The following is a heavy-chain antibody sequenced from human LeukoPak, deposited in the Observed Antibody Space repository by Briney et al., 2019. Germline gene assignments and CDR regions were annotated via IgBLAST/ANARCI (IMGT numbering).Heavy chain of an antibody. J-gene: IGHJ6*03. CDR1: GFTFSSYW. V-gene: IGHV3-74*01. D-gene: IGHD6-13*01. Sequence: PGGSLRLSCAASGFTFSSYWMHWVRQAPGKGLVWVSRINSDGSSTSYADSVKGRFTISRDNAKNTLYLQMNSLTAEDTAVYYCARHYSSSWYENFYYNMDVWGKGTTVTVSS. CDR2: INSDGSST. CDR3: ARHYSSSWYENFYYNMDV.